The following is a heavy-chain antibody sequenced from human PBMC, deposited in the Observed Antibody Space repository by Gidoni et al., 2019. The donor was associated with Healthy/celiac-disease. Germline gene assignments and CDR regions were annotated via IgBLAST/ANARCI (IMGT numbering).Heavy chain of an antibody. D-gene: IGHD3-22*01. V-gene: IGHV3-74*01. Sequence: EVQLVESGGGLVQPGGSLRPSCAASGFTFSSYSMHWVRQAPGKGLVWVSRINSDGSSTSYADSVKGRFTISRDNAKNTLYLQMNSLRAEDTAVYYCARFPLSSVESSGYYGFDYWGQGTLVTVSS. CDR3: ARFPLSSVESSGYYGFDY. J-gene: IGHJ4*02. CDR1: GFTFSSYS. CDR2: INSDGSST.